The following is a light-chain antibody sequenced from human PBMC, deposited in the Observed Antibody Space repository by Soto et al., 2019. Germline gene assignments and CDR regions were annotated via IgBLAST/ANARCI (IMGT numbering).Light chain of an antibody. Sequence: DIALTPSPDSLTVYLVKRVTISCKSSQSVFYSPNHKNYLAWSQQKPGHPPKVRIYWASTRESGVPDRFSGGGSGTDFSLTISSLQAEDVAVYFCQQYYSTPLTFGGGTKVDIK. V-gene: IGKV4-1*01. CDR1: QSVFYSPNHKNY. CDR3: QQYYSTPLT. J-gene: IGKJ4*01. CDR2: WAS.